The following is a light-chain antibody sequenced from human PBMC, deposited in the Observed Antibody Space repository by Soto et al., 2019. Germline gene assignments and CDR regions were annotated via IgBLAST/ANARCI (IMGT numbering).Light chain of an antibody. CDR3: SSYSSTNTRWV. CDR2: GVS. CDR1: SSDVGSYNL. J-gene: IGLJ3*02. Sequence: QSALTQPASVSGSPGQSITISCSGTSSDVGSYNLVSWYQQHPGKAPKLMIYGVSNRPSGVSNRFSGSKSGNTASLTISGLQAEDEADYYCSSYSSTNTRWVFGGGTKFTVL. V-gene: IGLV2-14*02.